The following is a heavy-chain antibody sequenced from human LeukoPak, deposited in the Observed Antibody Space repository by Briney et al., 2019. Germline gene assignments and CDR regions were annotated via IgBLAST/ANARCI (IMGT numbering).Heavy chain of an antibody. V-gene: IGHV3-23*01. D-gene: IGHD2-21*02. CDR2: FGGRGRERT. Sequence: PGGSLRLSCAASGFTFGSYAMNWVRQAPGKGLEWVSSFGGRGRERTWHADSVKGRFTISRDNSKNTLYLQMSSLRVEDTALYYCAKGRGATVNDPGDFWGQGTLVTVSS. CDR3: AKGRGATVNDPGDF. J-gene: IGHJ4*02. CDR1: GFTFGSYA.